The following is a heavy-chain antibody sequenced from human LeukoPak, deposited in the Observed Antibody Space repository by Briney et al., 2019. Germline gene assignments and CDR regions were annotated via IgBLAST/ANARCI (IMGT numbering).Heavy chain of an antibody. D-gene: IGHD2-15*01. V-gene: IGHV3-15*01. CDR3: TTEDIVVVVAAKRDGYFQH. J-gene: IGHJ1*01. CDR2: IKSKTDGGTT. CDR1: GFTFSNAW. Sequence: PGGSLRLSCAASGFTFSNAWMSWVRQAPGKGLEWVGRIKSKTDGGTTDYAAPVKGRFTISRDDSKNTLYLQMNSLKTEDTAVYYCTTEDIVVVVAAKRDGYFQHWGQGTLVTVSS.